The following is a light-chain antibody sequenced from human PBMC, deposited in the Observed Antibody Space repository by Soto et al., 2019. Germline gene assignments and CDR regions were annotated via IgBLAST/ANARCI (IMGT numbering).Light chain of an antibody. CDR1: QSVLYSSNTKNY. J-gene: IGKJ1*01. CDR2: WAS. V-gene: IGKV4-1*01. Sequence: DIVMTQSPDSLAVSLGERATINCKSSQSVLYSSNTKNYLAWYQQRPGQPPNLLIYWASTRESGVPDRFSGSGSGTDFTLTISSLQAEDVSIYYCQQYFSFPWTFGQGTKVDIK. CDR3: QQYFSFPWT.